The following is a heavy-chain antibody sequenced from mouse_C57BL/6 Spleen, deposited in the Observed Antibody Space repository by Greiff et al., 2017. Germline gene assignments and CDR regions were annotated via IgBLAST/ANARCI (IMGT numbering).Heavy chain of an antibody. CDR2: IDPEDGET. CDR3: ARYDGYRYFDV. V-gene: IGHV14-2*01. J-gene: IGHJ1*03. Sequence: VQLQQSGAELVKPGASVKLSCTASGFNFKDYCMHWVKQRPEQGLEWIGRIDPEDGETKYDPKFQGKATITADTSSNTAYLQLSSLTSEDAAVYYSARYDGYRYFDVWGTGTTVTVSS. CDR1: GFNFKDYC. D-gene: IGHD2-3*01.